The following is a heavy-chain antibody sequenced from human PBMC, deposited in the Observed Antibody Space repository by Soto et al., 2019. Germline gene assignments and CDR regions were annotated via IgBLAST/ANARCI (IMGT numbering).Heavy chain of an antibody. J-gene: IGHJ4*02. Sequence: ASVKVSCKASGYPFTSYGVSWVRQAPGQGLEWIGWISASDGETHSAQKFQGRVTMTTDTSTTTAYLDLRSLTSDDTAVYYCVRGPRWQRLEFDFWGQGTLVPVSS. D-gene: IGHD1-1*01. CDR3: VRGPRWQRLEFDF. V-gene: IGHV1-18*01. CDR2: ISASDGET. CDR1: GYPFTSYG.